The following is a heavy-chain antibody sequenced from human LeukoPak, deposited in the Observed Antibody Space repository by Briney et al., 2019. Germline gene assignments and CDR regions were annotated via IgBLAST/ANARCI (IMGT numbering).Heavy chain of an antibody. V-gene: IGHV3-23*01. J-gene: IGHJ4*02. Sequence: GGSLRLPCAASGFTFSSYAMSWVRQAPGKGLEWVSAISGSGGSTCYADSVKGRFTISRDNSKNTLYPQMNSLRAEDTAVYYCAKVGDDSSGYPYFDYWGQGTLVTVSS. CDR3: AKVGDDSSGYPYFDY. D-gene: IGHD3-22*01. CDR2: ISGSGGST. CDR1: GFTFSSYA.